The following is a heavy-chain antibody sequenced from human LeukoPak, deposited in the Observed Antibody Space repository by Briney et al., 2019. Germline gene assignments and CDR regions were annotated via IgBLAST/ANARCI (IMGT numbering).Heavy chain of an antibody. CDR2: MNPNSGNT. J-gene: IGHJ4*02. CDR1: GYTFTSYD. CDR3: ARGAIAAAACFDY. D-gene: IGHD6-13*01. V-gene: IGHV1-8*01. Sequence: WASVKVSCKASGYTFTSYDINWVRQATGQGLEWMGWMNPNSGNTGYAQEFQGRVTMTRNTSISTAYMELSSLRSEDTAVYYCARGAIAAAACFDYWGQGTLVTVSS.